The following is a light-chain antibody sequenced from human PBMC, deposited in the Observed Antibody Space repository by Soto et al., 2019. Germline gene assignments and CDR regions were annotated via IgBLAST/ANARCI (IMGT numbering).Light chain of an antibody. V-gene: IGLV2-23*01. J-gene: IGLJ1*01. CDR1: SSDVGSYNL. CDR2: EGS. CDR3: CSYAGSSLYV. Sequence: LTQPASVSGSPGQSITISCTGTSSDVGSYNLVSWYQQHPGKAPKLMIYEGSKWPSGVSNRFSGSKSGNTASLTISGLQAEDEADYYCCSYAGSSLYVFGTGTKLTVL.